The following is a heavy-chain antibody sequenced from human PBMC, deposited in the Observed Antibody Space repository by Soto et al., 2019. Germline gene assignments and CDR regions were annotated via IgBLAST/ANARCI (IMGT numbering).Heavy chain of an antibody. J-gene: IGHJ4*02. CDR1: GFPFSAYN. CDR2: ITVGSSHI. V-gene: IGHV3-21*01. D-gene: IGHD3-22*01. Sequence: GGSLRLSCTGSGFPFSAYNINWVRQAPGKGLEWVSSITVGSSHIYHADSVRGRFTISRDNAKNSLYLQMNGLRAEDTAVYYCARATGYYHTSGSDSWGQGTLVTVSS. CDR3: ARATGYYHTSGSDS.